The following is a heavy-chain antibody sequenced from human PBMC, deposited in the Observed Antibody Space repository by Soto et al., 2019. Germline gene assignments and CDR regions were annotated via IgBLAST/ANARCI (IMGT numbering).Heavy chain of an antibody. V-gene: IGHV4-34*01. D-gene: IGHD3-10*01. CDR2: INHSGST. J-gene: IGHJ6*02. Sequence: SETLSLTCAVYGGSFSGYYWSWIRQPPGKGLEWIGEINHSGSTNYNPSLKSRVTISADTSKNQFSLKLSSVTAADTAVYYCRVDMWSYGLGMDVWGQGTTVTVSS. CDR1: GGSFSGYY. CDR3: RVDMWSYGLGMDV.